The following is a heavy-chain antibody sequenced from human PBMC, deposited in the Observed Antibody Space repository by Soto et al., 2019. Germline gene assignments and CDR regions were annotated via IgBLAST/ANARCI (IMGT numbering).Heavy chain of an antibody. CDR2: IFHSGST. Sequence: QVQLQESGPGLVKPSGTLSLTCAVSGGSISSNNWWSWVRQPPGKGLEWIGEIFHSGSTHYSPSLKRPATLSVDKSTKSFSLNLPSVTAAATAVYYCARVYSGSSSDSWGQGTLVTVSS. D-gene: IGHD1-26*01. CDR1: GGSISSNNW. V-gene: IGHV4-4*02. J-gene: IGHJ4*02. CDR3: ARVYSGSSSDS.